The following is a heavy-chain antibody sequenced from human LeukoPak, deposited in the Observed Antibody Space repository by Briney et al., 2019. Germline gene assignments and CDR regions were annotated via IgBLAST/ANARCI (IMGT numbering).Heavy chain of an antibody. CDR2: ISSSSSYI. J-gene: IGHJ4*02. D-gene: IGHD3-22*01. V-gene: IGHV3-21*01. CDR1: GFTFSSYS. CDR3: ARESTPLHYDNSGSWDY. Sequence: GGSLRLSCAASGFTFSSYSMNWVRQAPGKGLEWVSSISSSSSYIYYADSVKGRFTISRDNAKNSLYLQMNSLRAEDTAVYYCARESTPLHYDNSGSWDYWGQGTLVTVSS.